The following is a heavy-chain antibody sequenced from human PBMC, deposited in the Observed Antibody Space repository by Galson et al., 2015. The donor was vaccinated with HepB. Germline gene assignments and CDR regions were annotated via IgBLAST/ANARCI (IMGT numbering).Heavy chain of an antibody. J-gene: IGHJ5*02. V-gene: IGHV3-74*01. CDR2: INSDGSNT. D-gene: IGHD2-2*01. CDR1: GFTFSSYW. CDR3: AILTVVPAVGTGP. Sequence: SLRLSCAASGFTFSSYWINWVRQPPGKGLVWVSRINSDGSNTNYADSVKGRFTISRDNAKNTIYLQMNSLRDEDTAVYYCAILTVVPAVGTGPWGQGTLVTVSS.